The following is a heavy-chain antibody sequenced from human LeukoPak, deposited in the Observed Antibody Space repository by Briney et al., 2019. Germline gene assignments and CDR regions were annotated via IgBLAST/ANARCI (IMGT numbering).Heavy chain of an antibody. CDR1: GFTFTNYA. CDR3: AKRGRTRVSTRCNIDY. CDR2: ISASGDNT. V-gene: IGHV3-23*01. D-gene: IGHD2-2*01. Sequence: VGSLRLSCAASGFTFTNYAMNWVRQAPGQGLEWVSSISASGDNTYYANSAKGRFTISRDNSKNTLYLQMNSLRVEDTAIYYCAKRGRTRVSTRCNIDYWGQGTLVTVSS. J-gene: IGHJ4*02.